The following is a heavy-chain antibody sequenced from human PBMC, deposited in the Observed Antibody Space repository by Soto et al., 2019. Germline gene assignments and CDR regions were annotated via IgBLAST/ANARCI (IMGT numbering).Heavy chain of an antibody. V-gene: IGHV3-53*02. CDR2: ISSGGST. D-gene: IGHD5-12*01. J-gene: IGHJ6*02. CDR3: AREIVGVDPFYYYGMDV. CDR1: GFTVSSNY. Sequence: EVQLVETGGGLIQPGGSLRLSCAASGFTVSSNYMSWVHQAPGKGLEWVSVISSGGSTYYADSVKGRFTISRDNSKNTLYLQMNSLRAEDKAVDYCAREIVGVDPFYYYGMDVCGQGTTVTVSS.